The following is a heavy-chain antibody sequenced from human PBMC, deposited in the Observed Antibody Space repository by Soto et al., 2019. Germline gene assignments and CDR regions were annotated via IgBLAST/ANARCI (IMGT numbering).Heavy chain of an antibody. CDR3: AKDRGGRGKESDY. D-gene: IGHD3-10*01. CDR1: GFIFSDSA. V-gene: IGHV3-23*01. Sequence: QLLQSGGGLVQAGGSLRLSFAASGFIFSDSAMSWVRQAPGKGLEWVSTISDSGNRVYNAGSVKGRFTISRDNLKNTLSWQMDSLRVEDTDVSYCAKDRGGRGKESDYWGQGVMVTVSS. J-gene: IGHJ4*02. CDR2: ISDSGNRV.